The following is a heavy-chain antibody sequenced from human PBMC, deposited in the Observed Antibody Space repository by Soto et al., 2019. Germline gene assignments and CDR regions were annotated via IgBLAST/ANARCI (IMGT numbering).Heavy chain of an antibody. CDR3: ARSKGYIVVVTAIDLDY. V-gene: IGHV6-1*01. Sequence: SQTLSLTCAISGDSVSSNSAAWNWIRQSPSRGLEWLGRTYYRSKWYNDYAVSVKSRITINPDTSKNQFSLQLNSVTPEDTAVYYCARSKGYIVVVTAIDLDYWGQGTLVTVSS. CDR1: GDSVSSNSAA. D-gene: IGHD2-21*02. CDR2: TYYRSKWYN. J-gene: IGHJ4*02.